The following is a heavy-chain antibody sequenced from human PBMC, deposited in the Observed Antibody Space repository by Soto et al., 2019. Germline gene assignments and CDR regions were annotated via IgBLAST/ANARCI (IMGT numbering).Heavy chain of an antibody. D-gene: IGHD3-22*01. V-gene: IGHV4-39*01. Sequence: QLQLQESGPGLVKPSETLSLTCTVSGGSISSSSYYWGWIRQPPGKGLEWIGSIYYSGSTYYNPTLKSRVNIAVETSQNQFSLKLSSVTAADTAVYDCARHPRYDSSGYYEIYWGQGTLVTVSS. CDR3: ARHPRYDSSGYYEIY. CDR2: IYYSGST. J-gene: IGHJ4*02. CDR1: GGSISSSSYY.